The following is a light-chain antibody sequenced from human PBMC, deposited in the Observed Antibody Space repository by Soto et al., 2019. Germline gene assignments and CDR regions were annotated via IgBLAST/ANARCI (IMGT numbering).Light chain of an antibody. J-gene: IGKJ4*01. CDR3: QQRANWPLT. V-gene: IGKV3D-20*02. Sequence: EIVLTQSPATLSLSPGERATLSCRASQSVSSSYLAWYQQKPGQAPRLLIYGASSRATGIPARFSGSGSGTDFTLIISSLEPEDFAVYYCQQRANWPLTFGGGTKVDIK. CDR1: QSVSSSY. CDR2: GAS.